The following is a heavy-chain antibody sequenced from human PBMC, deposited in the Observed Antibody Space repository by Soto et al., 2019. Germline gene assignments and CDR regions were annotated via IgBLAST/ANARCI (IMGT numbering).Heavy chain of an antibody. CDR2: ISWNSGSI. CDR1: GFTFDDYA. Sequence: EVQLVESGGGLVQPGRSLRLSCAASGFTFDDYAMHWVRQAPGKGLEWVSGISWNSGSIGYADSVKGRFTISRDNAKKSLKLEKYGLRAEGPAFFFCAKDINLRCGSCSSGPVYRGRGTLVTGSP. V-gene: IGHV3-9*01. J-gene: IGHJ4*02. CDR3: AKDINLRCGSCSSGPVY. D-gene: IGHD2-15*01.